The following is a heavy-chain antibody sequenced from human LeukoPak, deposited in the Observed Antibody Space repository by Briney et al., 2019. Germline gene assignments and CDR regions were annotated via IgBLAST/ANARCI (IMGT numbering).Heavy chain of an antibody. V-gene: IGHV4-39*07. CDR1: GGSISSSSYY. Sequence: SETLSLTCSVSGGSISSSSYYWGWIRQPPGKGLEWIGSIYYSGSTYYNPSLKSRVTISVDTSKNQFSLKLSSVTAADTAVYYCAKPAAHYYDSSGYTGAFDIWGQGTMVTVSS. CDR3: AKPAAHYYDSSGYTGAFDI. J-gene: IGHJ3*02. D-gene: IGHD3-22*01. CDR2: IYYSGST.